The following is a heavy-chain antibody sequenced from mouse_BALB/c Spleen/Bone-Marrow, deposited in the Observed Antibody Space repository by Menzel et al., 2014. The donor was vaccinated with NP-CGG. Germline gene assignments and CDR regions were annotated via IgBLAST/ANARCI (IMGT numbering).Heavy chain of an antibody. CDR1: GYSITSDYA. D-gene: IGHD2-4*01. CDR3: ARYYDYDGDYFDY. V-gene: IGHV3-2*02. J-gene: IGHJ2*01. Sequence: DVKLQESGPGLVKPSQSLPLTCTVTGYSITSDYAWNWIRQFPGNKLEWMGYITYSGSTSYNPSLKSRISITRDTSKNQFFLQLNSVTTEDTATYYCARYYDYDGDYFDYWGQGTTLTVSS. CDR2: ITYSGST.